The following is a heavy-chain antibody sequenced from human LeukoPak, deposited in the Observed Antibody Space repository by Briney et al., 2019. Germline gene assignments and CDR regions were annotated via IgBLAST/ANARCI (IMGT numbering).Heavy chain of an antibody. D-gene: IGHD2-15*01. CDR1: GYTFTSNG. V-gene: IGHV1-18*01. CDR3: ARDGCSGDSCTNWDFDY. CDR2: IHPYNHNT. J-gene: IGHJ4*02. Sequence: ASVKVSCKASGYTFTSNGISWVRLASGQGLEWMGWIHPYNHNTIYAQKLQGRVTMTTDTSTSTVYMELRSLRSDDTAVYYCARDGCSGDSCTNWDFDYWGQGTLVTVSS.